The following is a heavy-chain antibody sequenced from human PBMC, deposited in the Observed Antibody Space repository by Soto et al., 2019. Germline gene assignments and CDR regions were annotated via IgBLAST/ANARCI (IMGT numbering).Heavy chain of an antibody. CDR3: ARAEYSSSPIDY. D-gene: IGHD6-6*01. V-gene: IGHV4-30-2*01. CDR2: IYHSGST. Sequence: PSETLSLTCAVSGGSISSGGYSWSWIRQPPGKGLEWIGYIYHSGSTYYNPSLKSRVTISVDTSKNQFSLKLSSVTAADTAVYYCARAEYSSSPIDYWGQGTLVTVSS. J-gene: IGHJ4*02. CDR1: GGSISSGGYS.